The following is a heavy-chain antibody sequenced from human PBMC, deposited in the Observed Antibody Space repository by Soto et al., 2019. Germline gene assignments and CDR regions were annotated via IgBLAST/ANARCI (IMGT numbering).Heavy chain of an antibody. CDR2: ISGSGGST. CDR3: ARERAAGIAAANDYYYYCGMDV. J-gene: IGHJ6*02. CDR1: GFTFSSYA. Sequence: GGSLRLSCAASGFTFSSYAMSWVRQAPGKGLEWVSAISGSGGSTYYADSVKGRFTISRDNAKNTLYLQMNSLRAEDTAVYYCARERAAGIAAANDYYYYCGMDVWGQGTTVTVSS. V-gene: IGHV3-23*01. D-gene: IGHD6-13*01.